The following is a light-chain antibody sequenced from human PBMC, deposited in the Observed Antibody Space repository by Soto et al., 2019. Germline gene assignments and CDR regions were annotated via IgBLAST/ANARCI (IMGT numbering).Light chain of an antibody. V-gene: IGKV1-5*03. CDR1: QTISSW. CDR3: QHYNSYSEA. J-gene: IGKJ1*01. Sequence: DIQMTHSPSTLSGCVGDRVAVTCRASQTISSWSAWYQKTPGKAPKPLIYKASTLKSGLPSRFSGSGSGKEFTLTITSLQPDDFATYSSQHYNSYSEAFGQGTKVDI. CDR2: KAS.